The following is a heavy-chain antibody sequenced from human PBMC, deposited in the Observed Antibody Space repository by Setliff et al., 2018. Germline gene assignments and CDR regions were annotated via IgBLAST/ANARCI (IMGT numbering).Heavy chain of an antibody. D-gene: IGHD3-10*01. CDR1: GDSISSTSYR. CDR2: IYYTGTA. V-gene: IGHV4-39*01. CDR3: ARHEFVGGYYGSVTYRHFDY. J-gene: IGHJ4*02. Sequence: PSETLSLTCTVSGDSISSTSYRWGWVRQPPGKGLGWIGSIYYTGTAYYNPSLKSRVTISVDTSKNQFSLQVTSLAATDTALYFCARHEFVGGYYGSVTYRHFDYWGQGILVTVSS.